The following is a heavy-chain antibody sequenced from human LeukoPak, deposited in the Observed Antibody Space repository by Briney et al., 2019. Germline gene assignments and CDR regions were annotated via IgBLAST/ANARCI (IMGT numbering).Heavy chain of an antibody. CDR1: GFTFSSYA. D-gene: IGHD3-9*01. J-gene: IGHJ4*02. Sequence: PGGSLRLSCAASGFTFSSYAMSWVRQAPGKGLEWGGRIKSKTDGGTTDYAAPVKGRFTISRDDSKNTLYLQMNSLKTEDTAVYYCTTDEAQLRYFDWVHLDYWGQGTLVTVSS. V-gene: IGHV3-15*01. CDR3: TTDEAQLRYFDWVHLDY. CDR2: IKSKTDGGTT.